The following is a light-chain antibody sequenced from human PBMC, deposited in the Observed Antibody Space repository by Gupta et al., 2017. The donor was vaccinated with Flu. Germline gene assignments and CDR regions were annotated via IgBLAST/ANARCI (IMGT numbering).Light chain of an antibody. Sequence: ELVLTQSPATLSLSPGERATLSCRAIQSVSSSLAWYQQKPGQAPRLLIYDASNSATCIPASFSGSGFGTEFMLTISSREPEDFAVYYCQQRSKWNPLTFGGGTKVEI. CDR3: QQRSKWNPLT. CDR2: DAS. CDR1: QSVSSS. V-gene: IGKV3-11*01. J-gene: IGKJ4*01.